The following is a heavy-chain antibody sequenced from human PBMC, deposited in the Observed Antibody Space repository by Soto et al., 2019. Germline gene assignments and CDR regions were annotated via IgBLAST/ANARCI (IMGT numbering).Heavy chain of an antibody. V-gene: IGHV3-23*01. CDR3: AKDGPDSSGYPLPFWDY. D-gene: IGHD3-22*01. Sequence: GGSLRLSCAASGFTFSSYAMSWVLQAPGQWLEWVSAISGSGGSTYYADSVKVLFTISRDNSKNTMYLQMNSLRAEDTAVYYCAKDGPDSSGYPLPFWDYWGQGTLVTVSS. CDR2: ISGSGGST. J-gene: IGHJ4*02. CDR1: GFTFSSYA.